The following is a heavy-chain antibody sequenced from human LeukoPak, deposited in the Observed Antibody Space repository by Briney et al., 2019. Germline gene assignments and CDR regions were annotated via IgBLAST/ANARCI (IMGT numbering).Heavy chain of an antibody. J-gene: IGHJ4*02. Sequence: ASVKVSCKASAYTFTSYDINWVRQATGQGLEWMGWMNPGSGNTGYAQKFQGRVTITRDTSISTAYMELSSLRAEDTAVYYCARDLMVVAALDYWGQGTLVTVSS. V-gene: IGHV1-8*01. CDR2: MNPGSGNT. D-gene: IGHD2-15*01. CDR3: ARDLMVVAALDY. CDR1: AYTFTSYD.